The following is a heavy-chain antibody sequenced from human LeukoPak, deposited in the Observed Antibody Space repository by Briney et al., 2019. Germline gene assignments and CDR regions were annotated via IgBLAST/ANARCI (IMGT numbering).Heavy chain of an antibody. Sequence: SETLSLTCTVSGGSISSGGYYWSWIRQHPGNCLEWIGYIYYSGSTYYNPSLKSRVTISVDTSKNQFSLKLSSVAAADTAVYYCAGYCSGGSCYSDWFDPWGQGTLVTVSS. CDR1: GGSISSGGYY. CDR2: IYYSGST. CDR3: AGYCSGGSCYSDWFDP. V-gene: IGHV4-31*03. J-gene: IGHJ5*02. D-gene: IGHD2-15*01.